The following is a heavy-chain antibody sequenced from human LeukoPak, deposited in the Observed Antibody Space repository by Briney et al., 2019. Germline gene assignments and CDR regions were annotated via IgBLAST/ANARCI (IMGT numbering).Heavy chain of an antibody. J-gene: IGHJ4*02. CDR1: GFTFSNYA. CDR3: ARDHGRGSTDYFDY. D-gene: IGHD3-10*01. Sequence: GGSLRLSCAASGFTFSNYAMNWVRQAPGKGLEWVSSFSSDGSYIYYADSVKGRFSISRDTAKNSLYLQMNSLGVDDTAVYYCARDHGRGSTDYFDYWGQGTLVTVSS. CDR2: FSSDGSYI. V-gene: IGHV3-21*01.